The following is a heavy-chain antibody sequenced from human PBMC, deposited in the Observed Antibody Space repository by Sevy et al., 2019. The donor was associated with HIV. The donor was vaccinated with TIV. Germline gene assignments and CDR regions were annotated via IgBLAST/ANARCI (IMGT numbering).Heavy chain of an antibody. D-gene: IGHD2-15*01. J-gene: IGHJ6*02. CDR2: IWYDGSNK. Sequence: GGYLRLSCAASGFTFSSYGMHCVRQAPGKGLEWVAVIWYDGSNKYYADSVKGRFTISRDNSKNTLYLQMNSLRAEDTAVYYSARDPGYCSGGSFYYHYYYGMDVWGQGTQVTVSS. V-gene: IGHV3-33*01. CDR3: ARDPGYCSGGSFYYHYYYGMDV. CDR1: GFTFSSYG.